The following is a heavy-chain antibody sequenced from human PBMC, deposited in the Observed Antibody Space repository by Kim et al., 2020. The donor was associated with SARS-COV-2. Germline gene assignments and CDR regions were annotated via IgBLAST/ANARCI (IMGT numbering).Heavy chain of an antibody. CDR3: ARAYGNWFDP. Sequence: STNYNPALKSRVTIAVDTSKNQFSLKLSSVTAADTAVYYCARAYGNWFDPWGQGTLVTVSS. V-gene: IGHV4-59*01. D-gene: IGHD3-16*01. J-gene: IGHJ5*02. CDR2: ST.